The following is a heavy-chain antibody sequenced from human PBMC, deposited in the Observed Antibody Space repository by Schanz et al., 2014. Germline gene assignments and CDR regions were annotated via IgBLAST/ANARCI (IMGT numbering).Heavy chain of an antibody. V-gene: IGHV3-23*04. CDR3: AKVRYSSGWRGDYFDE. CDR1: GFTFSTYA. D-gene: IGHD6-25*01. CDR2: MNESHSTI. Sequence: EEQLVESGGGLVRPGGSLRLSCAASGFTFSTYAMAWVRQAPGKGLEWVSAMNESHSTIYYADSVKGRFTISRDNSKNTLYLQMNSLRAEDTAVYYCAKVRYSSGWRGDYFDEWGQGTLVTVAS. J-gene: IGHJ4*02.